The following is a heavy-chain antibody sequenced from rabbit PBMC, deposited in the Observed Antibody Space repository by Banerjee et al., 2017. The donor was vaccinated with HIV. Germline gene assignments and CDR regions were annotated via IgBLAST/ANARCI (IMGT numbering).Heavy chain of an antibody. J-gene: IGHJ4*01. Sequence: QEQLEESGGGLVKPGGTLTLTCKASGFTLSSTYYMCWVRQAPGKGLEWIGCIGGGSSGITYYASWAKGRFTISKTSSTTVTLQMTNLTGADTATYFCASRNVVTNTILWGPGTLVTVS. D-gene: IGHD2-1*01. V-gene: IGHV1S45*01. CDR1: GFTLSSTYY. CDR3: ASRNVVTNTIL. CDR2: IGGGSSGIT.